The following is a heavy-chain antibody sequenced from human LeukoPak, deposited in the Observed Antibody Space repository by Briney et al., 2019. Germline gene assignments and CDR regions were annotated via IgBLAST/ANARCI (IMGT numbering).Heavy chain of an antibody. Sequence: GGSLRLSCAASGFTFSSYSMNWVRQAPGKGLEWVSYISSSSSTIYYADSVKGRFTISRDNAKNSLYLQMNSLRAEDTAVYYCARDAGTGGTPPHPGAFDIWGQGTMVTVSS. D-gene: IGHD1-26*01. V-gene: IGHV3-48*01. CDR3: ARDAGTGGTPPHPGAFDI. CDR2: ISSSSSTI. J-gene: IGHJ3*02. CDR1: GFTFSSYS.